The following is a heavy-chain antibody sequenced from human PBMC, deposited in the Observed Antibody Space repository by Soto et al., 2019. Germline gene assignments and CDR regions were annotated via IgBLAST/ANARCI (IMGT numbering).Heavy chain of an antibody. CDR2: ISSNGGST. CDR3: ARCTTDGPFDP. CDR1: GFTLSSYA. D-gene: IGHD2-2*01. Sequence: EVQLVESGGGLVQPGGSLRLSCAASGFTLSSYAMHWVRQDPGKGLEYVSAISSNGGSTYYANSVKGRFTISRDNSKNTLYLQMGSLRAEDMAVYYCARCTTDGPFDPWGQGTLVTVSS. J-gene: IGHJ5*02. V-gene: IGHV3-64*01.